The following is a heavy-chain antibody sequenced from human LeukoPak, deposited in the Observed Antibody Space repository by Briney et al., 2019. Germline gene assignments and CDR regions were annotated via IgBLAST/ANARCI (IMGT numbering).Heavy chain of an antibody. Sequence: SQNLSLTCAIYGVTVSSNSVTWNWLRQSPSRGLEWLVRTYYRSTWYNDYAVSVRGRITVNPDTSKNQFSLHLNSVTPEDTAVYYCARRLTQYDCFDPWGQGSLVTVSS. D-gene: IGHD2-2*01. CDR2: TYYRSTWYN. J-gene: IGHJ5*02. CDR3: ARRLTQYDCFDP. CDR1: GVTVSSNSVT. V-gene: IGHV6-1*01.